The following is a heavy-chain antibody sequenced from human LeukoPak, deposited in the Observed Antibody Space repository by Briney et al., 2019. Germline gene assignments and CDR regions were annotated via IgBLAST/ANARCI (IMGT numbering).Heavy chain of an antibody. V-gene: IGHV4-61*01. D-gene: IGHD3-3*01. J-gene: IGHJ6*02. CDR1: GGSVSSGSYY. CDR2: IYYSGST. Sequence: SETLSLTCTVSGGSVSSGSYYWSWIRQPPGKGLEWIGYIYYSGSTNYNPSLKSRVTISVDTSKNQFSLKLSSVTAADTAVYYCARGSLIFWSGYYTSYYYYGMDVWGQGTTVTVSS. CDR3: ARGSLIFWSGYYTSYYYYGMDV.